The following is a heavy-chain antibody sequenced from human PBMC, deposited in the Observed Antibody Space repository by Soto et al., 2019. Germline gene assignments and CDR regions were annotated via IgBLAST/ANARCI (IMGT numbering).Heavy chain of an antibody. CDR3: ARARSTYGYASGGEEYFQH. J-gene: IGHJ1*01. CDR1: GGTFSSYT. D-gene: IGHD2-2*01. V-gene: IGHV1-69*02. Sequence: QVQLVQSGAEVKKPGSSVKVSCKASGGTFSSYTISWVRQAPGQGLEWMGRIIPILGIANYAQKFQGRVTIHADKSTSTAYMELSSLRAEDTAVYYCARARSTYGYASGGEEYFQHWGQGTLVTVSS. CDR2: IIPILGIA.